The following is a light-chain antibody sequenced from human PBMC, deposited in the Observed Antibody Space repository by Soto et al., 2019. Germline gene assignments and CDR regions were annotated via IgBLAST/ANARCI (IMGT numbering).Light chain of an antibody. V-gene: IGKV3-15*01. CDR1: QSVGTY. Sequence: EIVMTQSPATLSVSPGERATLSCKASQSVGTYLAWYQQKPGQAPRLLIYGASTRATGVPARFSGGGSGTEFTLTISSLQSEDFAIYHCQQYDNLPPWTSGQGTKVEIK. J-gene: IGKJ1*01. CDR2: GAS. CDR3: QQYDNLPPWT.